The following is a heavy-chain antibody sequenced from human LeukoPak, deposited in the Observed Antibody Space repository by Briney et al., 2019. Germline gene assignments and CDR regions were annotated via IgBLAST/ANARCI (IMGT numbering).Heavy chain of an antibody. CDR1: GGSISSYY. Sequence: ETLSLTCTVSGGSISSYYWGWIRQPPGKGLEWIGSIYYSGSTYYNPSLKSRVTISVDTSKNQFSLKLSSVTAADTAVYYCARGLLRFLEWFPLYFDYWGQGTLVTVSS. CDR3: ARGLLRFLEWFPLYFDY. J-gene: IGHJ4*02. CDR2: IYYSGST. V-gene: IGHV4-39*01. D-gene: IGHD3-3*01.